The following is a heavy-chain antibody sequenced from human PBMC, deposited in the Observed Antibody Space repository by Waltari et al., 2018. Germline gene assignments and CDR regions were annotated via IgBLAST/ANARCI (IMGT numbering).Heavy chain of an antibody. Sequence: QVQLQQSGPGLVKPSQTLSLTCAISGDSVSSNSAAWNWLRQSPSRGLEWLGRTYYRSKWYNDYAVAVKSRITINPDTSKNQFSLQLNSVTPEDTAVYYCARDNGDYYDSSCYPYFDYWGQGTLVTVSS. D-gene: IGHD3-22*01. J-gene: IGHJ4*02. CDR1: GDSVSSNSAA. CDR3: ARDNGDYYDSSCYPYFDY. CDR2: TYYRSKWYN. V-gene: IGHV6-1*01.